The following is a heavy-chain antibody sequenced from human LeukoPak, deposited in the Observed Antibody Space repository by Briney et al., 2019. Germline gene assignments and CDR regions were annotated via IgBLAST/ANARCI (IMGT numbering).Heavy chain of an antibody. Sequence: SETLSLTCTVSGGSISSSSYYWGWIRQPPGKGLEWIGSIYYSGSTYYNPSLKSRVTISVDTSKNLFSLKLSSVTAADTAVYYCARRGIYSGSYYRFDYWGQGTLVTVSS. D-gene: IGHD1-26*01. J-gene: IGHJ4*02. V-gene: IGHV4-39*01. CDR3: ARRGIYSGSYYRFDY. CDR1: GGSISSSSYY. CDR2: IYYSGST.